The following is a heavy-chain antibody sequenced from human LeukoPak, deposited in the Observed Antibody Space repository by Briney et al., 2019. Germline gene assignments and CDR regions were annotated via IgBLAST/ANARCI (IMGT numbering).Heavy chain of an antibody. CDR2: IYYSGST. CDR3: ARDKDYYGSGSYSYYFDY. J-gene: IGHJ4*02. D-gene: IGHD3-10*01. Sequence: NPSETLSLTCTVSGGSISSYYWSWIRQPPGKGLEWIGYIYYSGSTNYNPSLKSRVTISVDTSKNQFSLKLSSVTAADTAVYYCARDKDYYGSGSYSYYFDYWGQGTLVTVSS. V-gene: IGHV4-59*01. CDR1: GGSISSYY.